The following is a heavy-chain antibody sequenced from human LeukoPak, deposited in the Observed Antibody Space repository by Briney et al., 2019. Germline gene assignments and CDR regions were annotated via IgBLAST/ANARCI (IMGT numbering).Heavy chain of an antibody. V-gene: IGHV3-23*01. CDR1: GFRFTDYS. CDR2: LGRSGEYK. D-gene: IGHD2-2*01. Sequence: GGSLRLSRAAPGFRFTDYSMSWVRQAPGKGLEWVAGLGRSGEYKYYADSVKGRFTISRDNSKDTVSLQMNSLRAEDSAIYFCVKDRPCETCMPMDAWGQGTTVTVSS. J-gene: IGHJ6*02. CDR3: VKDRPCETCMPMDA.